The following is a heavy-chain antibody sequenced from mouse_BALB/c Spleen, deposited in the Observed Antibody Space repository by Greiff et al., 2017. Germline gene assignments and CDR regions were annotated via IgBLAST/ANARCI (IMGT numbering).Heavy chain of an antibody. CDR1: GFTFSSYA. V-gene: IGHV5-6-5*01. D-gene: IGHD2-4*01. CDR3: ARDYDDYFDY. J-gene: IGHJ2*01. Sequence: EVQVVESGGGLVKPGGSLKLSCAASGFTFSSYAMSWVRQTPEKRLEWVASISSGGSTYYPDSVKGRFTISRDNARNILYLQMSSLRSEDTAMYYCARDYDDYFDYWGQGTTLTVSS. CDR2: ISSGGST.